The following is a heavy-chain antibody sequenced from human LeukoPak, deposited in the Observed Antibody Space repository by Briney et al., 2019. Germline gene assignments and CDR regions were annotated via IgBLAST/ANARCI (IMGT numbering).Heavy chain of an antibody. CDR1: GFTFSSYG. J-gene: IGHJ4*02. V-gene: IGHV3-7*01. D-gene: IGHD2-2*02. CDR2: IKQGGREK. Sequence: GGSLRLSCAASGFTFSSYGMSWVRQAPGKGLEGVANIKQGGREKYYVDSVKGRFTIYRHNAKHALYVQMHTRSAEHTAVYYCADIPISWGQGTLVTVSS. CDR3: ADIPIS.